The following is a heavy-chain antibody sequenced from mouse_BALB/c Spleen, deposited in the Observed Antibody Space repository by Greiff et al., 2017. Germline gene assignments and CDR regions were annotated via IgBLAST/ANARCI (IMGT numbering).Heavy chain of an antibody. Sequence: EVKLMESGAELVKPGASVKLSCTASGFNIKDTYMHWVKQRPEQGLEWIGRIDPANGNTKYDPKFQGKATITADTSSNTAYLQLSSLTSEDTAVYYCARSGDYDGAYWGQGTLVTVSA. V-gene: IGHV14-3*02. J-gene: IGHJ3*01. CDR1: GFNIKDTY. CDR2: IDPANGNT. CDR3: ARSGDYDGAY. D-gene: IGHD2-4*01.